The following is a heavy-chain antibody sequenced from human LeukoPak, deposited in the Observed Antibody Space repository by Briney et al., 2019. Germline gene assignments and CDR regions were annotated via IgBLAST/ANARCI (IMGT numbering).Heavy chain of an antibody. D-gene: IGHD1-26*01. CDR1: GGSISSYY. CDR3: ARGGPSRSYYNWFDP. V-gene: IGHV4-59*01. J-gene: IGHJ5*02. CDR2: IDYSGST. Sequence: PSETLSLTCTVSGGSISSYYWSWIRQPPGKGLDWIGYIDYSGSTNYNPSLKSRVTISVDTSKNQFSLSLSSVIAADTAVYYCARGGPSRSYYNWFDPWGQGTLVTVSS.